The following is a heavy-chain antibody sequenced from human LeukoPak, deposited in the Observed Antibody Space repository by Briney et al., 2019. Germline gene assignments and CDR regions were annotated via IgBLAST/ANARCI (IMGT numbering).Heavy chain of an antibody. J-gene: IGHJ4*02. V-gene: IGHV3-74*03. CDR3: ARDQRVTGRPDIDY. CDR2: ISGDGSST. Sequence: GGSLRLSCAASGFTFGNHWMHWVRQTPGKGLVWASRISGDGSSTTYADSVKGRFTISRDNAKNTLYLQMNNLRAEDTAMYYCARDQRVTGRPDIDYWGQGTLVIVSS. D-gene: IGHD6-6*01. CDR1: GFTFGNHW.